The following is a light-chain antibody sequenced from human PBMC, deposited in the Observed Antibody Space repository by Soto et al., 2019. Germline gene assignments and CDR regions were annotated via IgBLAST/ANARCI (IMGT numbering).Light chain of an antibody. Sequence: QSALTQPASVSGSPGQSITIPCTGTSSDVGGYNYVSWFQHRPGKAPKLMIYEVSNRPSGVPNRFSASKSGNTASLTISGLQAEDEAYYFCSSYTDSGSLYVFGTGTKVT. CDR1: SSDVGGYNY. CDR2: EVS. V-gene: IGLV2-14*01. J-gene: IGLJ1*01. CDR3: SSYTDSGSLYV.